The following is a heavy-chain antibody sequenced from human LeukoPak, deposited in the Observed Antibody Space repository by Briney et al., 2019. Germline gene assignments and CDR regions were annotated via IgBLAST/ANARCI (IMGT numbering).Heavy chain of an antibody. V-gene: IGHV3-9*01. J-gene: IGHJ4*02. CDR2: ISWNSGCI. D-gene: IGHD6-19*01. Sequence: AGGSLRLSCAASGFTFDNYAMHWVRQAPGKGLEWLSIISWNSGCIGYADSVKGRFTISRDNAKKSLDLQMNSLRAEDTASYYCAKVRGTYSSGYFFDYWGQGTLVTVSS. CDR1: GFTFDNYA. CDR3: AKVRGTYSSGYFFDY.